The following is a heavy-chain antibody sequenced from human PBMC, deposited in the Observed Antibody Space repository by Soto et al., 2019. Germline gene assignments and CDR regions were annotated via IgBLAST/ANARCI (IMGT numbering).Heavy chain of an antibody. CDR1: GFTFGDYA. CDR2: IRSKAYGGTT. V-gene: IGHV3-49*03. J-gene: IGHJ6*02. Sequence: PGGSLRLSCTASGFTFGDYAMSWFRQAPGKGLEWVVFIRSKAYGGTTEYAASVKGRFTISRDDSKSIAYLQMNSLKTEDTAVYYCTRVVGRLVPAAPNYYYGMDVWGQGTTVTVSS. D-gene: IGHD2-2*01. CDR3: TRVVGRLVPAAPNYYYGMDV.